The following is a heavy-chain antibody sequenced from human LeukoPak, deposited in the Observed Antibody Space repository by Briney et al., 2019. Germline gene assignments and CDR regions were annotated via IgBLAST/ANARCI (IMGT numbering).Heavy chain of an antibody. CDR3: ARGGPFPSGSSSREYYLDY. D-gene: IGHD6-6*01. CDR1: GYSISSGYY. Sequence: PSETLSLTCTVSGYSISSGYYWGWIRQPPGKGLEWIGSIYHSGSTYYNPSLKSRVTISVDTSKNQFSLKLSSVTAADTAVYYCARGGPFPSGSSSREYYLDYWGQGTLVTVSS. V-gene: IGHV4-38-2*02. CDR2: IYHSGST. J-gene: IGHJ4*02.